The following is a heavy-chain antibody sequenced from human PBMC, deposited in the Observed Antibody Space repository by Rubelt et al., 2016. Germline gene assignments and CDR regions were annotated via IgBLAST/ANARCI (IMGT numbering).Heavy chain of an antibody. V-gene: IGHV1-18*01. J-gene: IGHJ3*02. Sequence: QVQLVQSGAEVNKPGASVKVSCEASGYTFSSYGISWVRQAPGQGLEWMGWINPYNDNTNNTQKLQGRVTMTTDTDTTTAYMELRCLRSDDTAVYYCARDPPSGSNLLDDAFDIWGQGTMVTVSS. D-gene: IGHD1-26*01. CDR1: GYTFSSYG. CDR2: INPYNDNT. CDR3: ARDPPSGSNLLDDAFDI.